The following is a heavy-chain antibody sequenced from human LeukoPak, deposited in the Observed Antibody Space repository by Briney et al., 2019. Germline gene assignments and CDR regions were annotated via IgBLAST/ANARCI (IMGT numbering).Heavy chain of an antibody. V-gene: IGHV4-38-2*02. CDR3: AAEFSAYDPFDS. Sequence: SQTLSLTCTVSGDSISSGDYYWAWIRQPPGKGLEWIGTFNPSGNTYHNPSLKSRITISVDTSKNQFSLKLSSVTAADTAVYYCAAEFSAYDPFDSWGQGTLVTVSS. D-gene: IGHD3-3*01. CDR2: FNPSGNT. J-gene: IGHJ4*02. CDR1: GDSISSGDYY.